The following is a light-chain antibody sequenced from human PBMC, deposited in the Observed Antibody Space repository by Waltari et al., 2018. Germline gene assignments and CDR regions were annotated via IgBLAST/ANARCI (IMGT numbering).Light chain of an antibody. CDR1: QSISNW. Sequence: DIQMTQSPPSRSASVGDRVTITCRASQSISNWLAWYQQKPGKAPILLIYKASILKSGVPSRFSGSGSGTQFTLTISSLQPGDFATYYCQQYNTYSSFGQGTKLEIK. CDR2: KAS. J-gene: IGKJ2*01. CDR3: QQYNTYSS. V-gene: IGKV1-5*03.